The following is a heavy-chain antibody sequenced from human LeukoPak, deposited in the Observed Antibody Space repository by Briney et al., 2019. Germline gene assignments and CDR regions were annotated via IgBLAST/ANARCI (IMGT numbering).Heavy chain of an antibody. CDR1: GFTFSSYG. D-gene: IGHD2-15*01. Sequence: GGSLRLSCEASGFTFSSYGVHWVRQAPGKGLEWVAVISYDGRNKYYADSVKGRSTISRDNSKNSLYLQMNSLRAEDTAVYYCARDLCSGGSCSDYWGQGTLVTVSS. CDR3: ARDLCSGGSCSDY. V-gene: IGHV3-30*03. J-gene: IGHJ4*02. CDR2: ISYDGRNK.